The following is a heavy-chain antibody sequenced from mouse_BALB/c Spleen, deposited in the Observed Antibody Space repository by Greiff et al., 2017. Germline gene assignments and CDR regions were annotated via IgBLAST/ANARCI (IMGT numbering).Heavy chain of an antibody. Sequence: EVKVEESGGGLVQPGGSMKLSCAASGFTFSNYWMNWVRQSPEKGLEWVAEISLKSNNYATHYAESVKGRFTISRDDSKNSVYLQMNNLRAEDTGIYYCTREYCRWDAMDYWGQGTSVTVSS. J-gene: IGHJ4*01. D-gene: IGHD4-1*01. CDR2: ISLKSNNYAT. CDR3: TREYCRWDAMDY. CDR1: GFTFSNYW. V-gene: IGHV6-6*02.